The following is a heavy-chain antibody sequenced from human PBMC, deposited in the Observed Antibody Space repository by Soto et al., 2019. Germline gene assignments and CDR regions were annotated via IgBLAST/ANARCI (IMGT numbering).Heavy chain of an antibody. D-gene: IGHD6-13*01. V-gene: IGHV3-23*01. J-gene: IGHJ4*02. CDR1: GFTFSSYA. CDR2: ISGSGGST. Sequence: GGSLRLSCAASGFTFSSYAMSWVRQAPGKGLEWVSAISGSGGSTYYADSVKGRFTISRDNSKNTLYLQMNSLRAEDTAVYYCANHRPGYSSSWYIGSSGYFDYWGQGTLVTVSS. CDR3: ANHRPGYSSSWYIGSSGYFDY.